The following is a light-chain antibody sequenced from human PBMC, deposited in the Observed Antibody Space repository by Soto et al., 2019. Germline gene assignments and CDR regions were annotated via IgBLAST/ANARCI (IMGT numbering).Light chain of an antibody. V-gene: IGLV1-40*01. CDR3: QSYDSSLSGWV. CDR1: SSNIGAGYD. J-gene: IGLJ3*02. Sequence: QLVLTQPPPVSGPPGQRVTISCPGSSSNIGAGYDVHWYQQLPGTAPKLLIYGNSNRPSGVPDRFSGSKSGTSASLAITGLQAEDEADYYCQSYDSSLSGWVFGGGTKLTVL. CDR2: GNS.